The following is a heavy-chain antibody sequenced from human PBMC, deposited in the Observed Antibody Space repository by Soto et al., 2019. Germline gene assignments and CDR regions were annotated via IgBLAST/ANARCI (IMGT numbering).Heavy chain of an antibody. Sequence: GESLKISCAASGFTFSSYSMNWVRQAPGKGLEWVSSISSSSSYIYYADSVKGRFTISRDNAKNSLYLQMNSLRAEDTAVYYCARDAEYQLLFQVETELNWFDPWGQGTLVTVSS. D-gene: IGHD2-2*01. CDR2: ISSSSSYI. J-gene: IGHJ5*02. V-gene: IGHV3-21*01. CDR1: GFTFSSYS. CDR3: ARDAEYQLLFQVETELNWFDP.